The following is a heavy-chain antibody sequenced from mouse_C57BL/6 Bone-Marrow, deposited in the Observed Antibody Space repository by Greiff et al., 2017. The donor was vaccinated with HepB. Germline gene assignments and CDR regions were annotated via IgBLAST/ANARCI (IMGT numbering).Heavy chain of an antibody. J-gene: IGHJ3*01. Sequence: EVKVVESGGGLVQPGGSLKLSCAASGFTFSDYYMYWVRQTPEKRLEWVAYISNGGGSTYYPDTVKGRFTISRDNAKNTLYLQMSRLKSEDTAMYYCARLSWAWFAYWGQGTLVTVSA. CDR3: ARLSWAWFAY. V-gene: IGHV5-12*01. D-gene: IGHD4-1*01. CDR2: ISNGGGST. CDR1: GFTFSDYY.